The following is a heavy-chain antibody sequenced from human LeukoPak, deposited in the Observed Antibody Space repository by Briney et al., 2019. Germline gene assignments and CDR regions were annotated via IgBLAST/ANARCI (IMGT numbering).Heavy chain of an antibody. V-gene: IGHV4-38-2*02. J-gene: IGHJ5*02. CDR1: GYSISSGYY. CDR3: ARPVPSRLGWFDP. D-gene: IGHD1-1*01. CDR2: INHSGST. Sequence: SETLSLTCTVSGYSISSGYYWSWIRQPPGKGLEWIGEINHSGSTNYNPSLKSRVTISVDTSKNQFSLKLTSVTAADTAVYYCARPVPSRLGWFDPWGQGTLVTVSS.